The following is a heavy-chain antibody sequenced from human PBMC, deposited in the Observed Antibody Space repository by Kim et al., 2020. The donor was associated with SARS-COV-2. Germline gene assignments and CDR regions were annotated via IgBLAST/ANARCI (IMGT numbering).Heavy chain of an antibody. CDR2: IYPGDSDT. CDR3: TRQRYCSGGTCYPDY. V-gene: IGHV5-51*01. Sequence: GESLKISCKGSGYGFTSYWIGWVRQMPGKGLEWMGIIYPGDSDTRYSPSFQGQVTISADKSISTAYLQWSSLKASDTATYYCTRQRYCSGGTCYPDYWGQGTLVTVSS. D-gene: IGHD2-15*01. CDR1: GYGFTSYW. J-gene: IGHJ4*02.